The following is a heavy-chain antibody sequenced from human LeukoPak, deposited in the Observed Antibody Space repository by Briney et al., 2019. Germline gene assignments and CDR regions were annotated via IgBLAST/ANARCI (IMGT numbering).Heavy chain of an antibody. CDR1: GFTFSSYA. V-gene: IGHV3-30*04. CDR3: ARDGRGFDY. CDR2: IS. D-gene: IGHD3-10*01. Sequence: GSLRLSCAASGFTFSSYAMHWVRQAPGKGLEWVAVISDSVKGRFTISRDNSKNTLYLQMNSLRAEDTAVYYCARDGRGFDYWGQGTLVTVSS. J-gene: IGHJ4*02.